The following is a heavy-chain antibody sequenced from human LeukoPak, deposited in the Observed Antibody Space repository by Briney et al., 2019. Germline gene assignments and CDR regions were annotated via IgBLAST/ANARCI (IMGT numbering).Heavy chain of an antibody. CDR2: INSDGSST. CDR3: ARVPYYFDSSGYYY. V-gene: IGHV3-74*01. Sequence: PGGSLRLSCAASGFTFSSYWMHWVRQAPGKGLVWDSRINSDGSSTSYADSVKGRFTISRDNAKNTLYLQMNSLRAEDTAVYYCARVPYYFDSSGYYYRGQGTLVTVSS. D-gene: IGHD3-22*01. J-gene: IGHJ4*02. CDR1: GFTFSSYW.